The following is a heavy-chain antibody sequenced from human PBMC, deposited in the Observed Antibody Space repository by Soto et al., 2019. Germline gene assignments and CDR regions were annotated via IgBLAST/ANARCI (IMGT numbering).Heavy chain of an antibody. CDR1: GGTFSSYA. CDR2: IIPIFGTA. Sequence: SVKVSCKASGGTFSSYAISWVRQAPGQGLEWMGGIIPIFGTANYAQKFQGRVTITADESTSTAYMELSSLRSEDTAVYYCARFRGSYDFWSGYYTRYYGMDVWGQGTTVTVSS. D-gene: IGHD3-3*01. J-gene: IGHJ6*02. V-gene: IGHV1-69*13. CDR3: ARFRGSYDFWSGYYTRYYGMDV.